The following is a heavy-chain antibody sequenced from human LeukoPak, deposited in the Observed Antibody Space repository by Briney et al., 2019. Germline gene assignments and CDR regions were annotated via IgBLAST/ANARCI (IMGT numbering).Heavy chain of an antibody. V-gene: IGHV3-7*03. CDR2: IKHDGSEK. CDR1: GFTFSRHW. Sequence: GGSLRLSCAASGFTFSRHWMTWVRQAPGKGLEWVANIKHDGSEKNYVDSAKGRFTISRDNAKNSLYLQMNSLRAEDTAVYYCATPLDYYDRSDSHQGGDWGQGTLVTVSS. CDR3: ATPLDYYDRSDSHQGGD. J-gene: IGHJ4*02. D-gene: IGHD3-22*01.